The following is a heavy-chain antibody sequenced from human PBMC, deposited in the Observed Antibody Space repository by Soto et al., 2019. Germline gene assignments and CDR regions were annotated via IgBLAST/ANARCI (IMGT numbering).Heavy chain of an antibody. V-gene: IGHV4-39*02. CDR2: IYYSGST. CDR3: ARDSSGSSHY. J-gene: IGHJ4*02. CDR1: GGSISSSSYY. Sequence: SETLSLTCTVSGGSISSSSYYWGWIRQPPGKGLEWIGSIYYSGSTYYNPSLKSRVTISVDTSKNQFSLKLSSVTAADTAVYYCARDSSGSSHYWGQGTLVTVSS. D-gene: IGHD1-26*01.